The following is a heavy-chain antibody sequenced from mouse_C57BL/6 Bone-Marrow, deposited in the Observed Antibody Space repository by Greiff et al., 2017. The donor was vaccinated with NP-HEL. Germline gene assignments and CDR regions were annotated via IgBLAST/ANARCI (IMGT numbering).Heavy chain of an antibody. J-gene: IGHJ4*01. D-gene: IGHD2-3*01. CDR3: AGYFYAMDY. CDR1: GYTFTSYW. Sequence: QVQLQQPGAELVRPGSSVKLSCKASGYTFTSYWMHWVKQRPIQGLEWIGNIDPSDSETHYNQKFKDKATLTVDKSASTAYMQLSSLTSDDSAVYYCAGYFYAMDYWGQGTSVTVSS. CDR2: IDPSDSET. V-gene: IGHV1-52*01.